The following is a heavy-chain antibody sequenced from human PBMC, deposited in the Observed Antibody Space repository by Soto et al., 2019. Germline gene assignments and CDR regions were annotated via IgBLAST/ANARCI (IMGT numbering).Heavy chain of an antibody. CDR1: GYTFTSYA. V-gene: IGHV1-3*01. CDR2: INAGNGNT. D-gene: IGHD6-19*01. J-gene: IGHJ6*02. CDR3: ARDEKYSSGWGYYYYGMDV. Sequence: ASVKVSCKASGYTFTSYAMHWVRQAPGQRLEWMGWINAGNGNTKYSQKFQGRVTITRDTSASTAYMELSSLRSEDTAVYYCARDEKYSSGWGYYYYGMDVWGQGTTVTV.